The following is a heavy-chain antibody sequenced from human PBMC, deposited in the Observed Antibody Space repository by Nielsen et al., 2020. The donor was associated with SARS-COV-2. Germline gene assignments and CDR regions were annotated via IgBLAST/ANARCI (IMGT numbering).Heavy chain of an antibody. D-gene: IGHD2-2*03. CDR2: ISGSGDRT. CDR3: AKDFHGSVADFFGN. J-gene: IGHJ4*02. CDR1: GFTFSNSA. V-gene: IGHV3-23*01. Sequence: GESLKISCAASGFTFSNSAMSWVRKTSGKGLEWVSSISGSGDRTDYADSVKGRVIISRDNSKNTLHLQMNSLRAEDTALYFCAKDFHGSVADFFGNWGQGTLVTVSS.